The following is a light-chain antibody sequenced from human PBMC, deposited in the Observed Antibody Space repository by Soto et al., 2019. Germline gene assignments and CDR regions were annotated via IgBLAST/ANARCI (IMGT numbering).Light chain of an antibody. CDR1: QSISSW. V-gene: IGKV1-5*03. Sequence: DLQMTQSPSTLSGSVGDRVTITCRASQSISSWLAWFQQKAGKAPKLLIYEASKLESGVPSRISGSGSGTEFTLTISGLQPDDFATYYCQQYTSYPWTFGQGTKVDIK. CDR2: EAS. CDR3: QQYTSYPWT. J-gene: IGKJ1*01.